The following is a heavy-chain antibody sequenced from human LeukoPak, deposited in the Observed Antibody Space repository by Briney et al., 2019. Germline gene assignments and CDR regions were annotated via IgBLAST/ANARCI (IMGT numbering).Heavy chain of an antibody. CDR3: ARDIGWERPAYCGGECLKGWFDP. V-gene: IGHV4-30-2*01. CDR1: GGSISSGGYY. Sequence: PSETLSLTCTVSGGSISSGGYYWSWIRQPPGKGLEWIGYIYHSGSTYYNPSLKSRVTISVDRSKNQFSLKLSSVTAADTAVYYCARDIGWERPAYCGGECLKGWFDPWGQGTLVTVSS. D-gene: IGHD2-21*01. CDR2: IYHSGST. J-gene: IGHJ5*02.